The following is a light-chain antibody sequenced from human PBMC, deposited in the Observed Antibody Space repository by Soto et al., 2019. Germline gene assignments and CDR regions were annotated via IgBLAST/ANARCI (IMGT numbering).Light chain of an antibody. CDR3: SSYTSSSTPCVV. J-gene: IGLJ2*01. V-gene: IGLV2-14*01. Sequence: QSALTQPASVSGSPGQSITISCTGTSSDVGGYNYVSWYQQHPGKAPKLMIYDVSNRPSGVSNRFSGSKSGNTASLTISGLQAEDEADYYCSSYTSSSTPCVVFGGGTKVTVL. CDR2: DVS. CDR1: SSDVGGYNY.